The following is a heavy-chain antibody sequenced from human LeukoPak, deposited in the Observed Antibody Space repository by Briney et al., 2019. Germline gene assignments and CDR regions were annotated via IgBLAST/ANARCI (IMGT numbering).Heavy chain of an antibody. CDR1: GGSISSGGYY. Sequence: SETLSLTCTVSGGSISSGGYYWSWIRQPPGKGLEWIGYIYHSGSTYYNPSLKSRVTISVDRSKNQFSLKLSSVTAADTAVYYCARGGSSSVDYWGQGTLVTVSS. J-gene: IGHJ4*02. D-gene: IGHD6-6*01. CDR2: IYHSGST. V-gene: IGHV4-30-2*01. CDR3: ARGGSSSVDY.